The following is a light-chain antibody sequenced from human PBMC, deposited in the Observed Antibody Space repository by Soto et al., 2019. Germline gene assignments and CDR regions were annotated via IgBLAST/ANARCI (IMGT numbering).Light chain of an antibody. V-gene: IGKV3-20*01. Sequence: EIVMTQSPATLSVSPGERATLSCRACQTVTSTYLAWYQQKPGQAPRLLIYGISSRATGVPDRFSGSGSGTDFTLTISRLEPEDFAVYYCQQYTDWPLTFGQGTKVDIK. J-gene: IGKJ1*01. CDR2: GIS. CDR3: QQYTDWPLT. CDR1: QTVTSTY.